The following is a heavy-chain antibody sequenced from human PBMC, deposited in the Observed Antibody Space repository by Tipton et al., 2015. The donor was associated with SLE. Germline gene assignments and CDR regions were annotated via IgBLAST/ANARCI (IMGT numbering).Heavy chain of an antibody. CDR1: GFTFSSYS. CDR2: ISSSSSYI. D-gene: IGHD6-13*01. CDR3: ARDVNIAASGTTDYYGMDV. V-gene: IGHV3-21*01. Sequence: SLRLSCAASGFTFSSYSMNWVRQAPGKGLEWVSYISSSSSYIYYADSVKGRFTITRDNAKNSLYLQMNSLRAEDTAVYYCARDVNIAASGTTDYYGMDVWGQGTTVTFSS. J-gene: IGHJ6*02.